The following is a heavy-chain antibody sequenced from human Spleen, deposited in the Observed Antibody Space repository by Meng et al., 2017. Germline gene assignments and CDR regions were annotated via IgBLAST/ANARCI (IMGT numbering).Heavy chain of an antibody. V-gene: IGHV4-34*12. Sequence: VQLQEWGAGVWKPWRTLSLTCAVNGGSLSGAYWNWIRQPPGKGLEWIGEIIHGGSPSYNPSLKSRVTISIDTSKNQLSLMLSSVTAADTAVYYCARRPTGIDYWGQGTLVTVSS. D-gene: IGHD2-8*02. J-gene: IGHJ4*02. CDR3: ARRPTGIDY. CDR1: GGSLSGAY. CDR2: IIHGGSP.